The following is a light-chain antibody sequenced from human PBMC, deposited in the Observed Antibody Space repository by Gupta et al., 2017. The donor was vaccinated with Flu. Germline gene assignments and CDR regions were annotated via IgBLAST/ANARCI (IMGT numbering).Light chain of an antibody. J-gene: IGKJ4*01. V-gene: IGKV3-20*01. CDR1: QSVSKNY. CDR2: GVS. Sequence: EFVLTQSPGTLSLSLGERATLSCRASQSVSKNYLGWYQQRSGQAPRLLLYGVSRRAPGTPDRFSGSGSGTDFTLTVSRLEPEDFAVYFCQHSDTFGGGTRVEIK. CDR3: QHSDT.